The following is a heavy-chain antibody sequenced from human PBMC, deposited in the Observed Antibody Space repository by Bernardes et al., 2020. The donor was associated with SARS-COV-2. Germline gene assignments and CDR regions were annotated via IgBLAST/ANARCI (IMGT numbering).Heavy chain of an antibody. D-gene: IGHD2-2*02. J-gene: IGHJ6*03. CDR1: GGSISSYY. V-gene: IGHV4-4*07. Sequence: TLSLPCTVSGGSISSYYWSWIRQPAGKGLEWIGRIYTSGSTNYNPSLKSRVTMSVDTSKNQFSLKLSSVTAADTAVYYCARDFPCSSTSCYTGYYYYYYMDVWGKGTTVTVSS. CDR3: ARDFPCSSTSCYTGYYYYYYMDV. CDR2: IYTSGST.